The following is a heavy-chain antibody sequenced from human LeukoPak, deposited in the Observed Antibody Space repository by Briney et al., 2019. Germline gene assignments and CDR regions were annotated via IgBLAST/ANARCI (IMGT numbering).Heavy chain of an antibody. CDR1: GFAFSSYS. CDR2: ISRSSSYI. V-gene: IGHV3-21*01. D-gene: IGHD1-20*01. J-gene: IGHJ6*03. CDR3: ASRGRYNWNPDYYYYMDV. Sequence: GGSLRLSCAASGFAFSSYSMNWVRQAPGKGLEWASSISRSSSYIYYADSVKGRFTISRDNAKNSLYLQMNSLRAEDTAVYYCASRGRYNWNPDYYYYMDVWGKGTTVTVSS.